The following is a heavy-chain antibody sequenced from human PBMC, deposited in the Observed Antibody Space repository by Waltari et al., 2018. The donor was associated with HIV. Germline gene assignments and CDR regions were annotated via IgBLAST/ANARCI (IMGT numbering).Heavy chain of an antibody. V-gene: IGHV3-33*06. CDR3: VKERGPFNGFDI. D-gene: IGHD3-16*01. CDR2: IWSDGYNK. Sequence: QVYLMESGGGVVQPGGSLKLSCAASGFTFSSYGMHWVRQAPGKGREGLEVIWSDGYNKFYADSVRGRFTFSRDNSKYTLSLQMNSLRAEDTALYYCVKERGPFNGFDIWGQGTMVTVSS. CDR1: GFTFSSYG. J-gene: IGHJ3*02.